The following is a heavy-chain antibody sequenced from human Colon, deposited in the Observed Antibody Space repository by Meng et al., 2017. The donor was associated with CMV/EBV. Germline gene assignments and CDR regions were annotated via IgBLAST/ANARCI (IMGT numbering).Heavy chain of an antibody. CDR3: AKHVAGPNKGWFDP. D-gene: IGHD4/OR15-4a*01. CDR1: GVTFSSYE. CDR2: VYSSATST. Sequence: GGSLRLSCAASGVTFSSYEMTWVRQAPGKGLEWVSMVYSSATSTFYADSVRGRFTISRDNSKNTVYLQMNNLRAEDTALYYCAKHVAGPNKGWFDPWGQGTLVTVSS. V-gene: IGHV3-23*03. J-gene: IGHJ5*02.